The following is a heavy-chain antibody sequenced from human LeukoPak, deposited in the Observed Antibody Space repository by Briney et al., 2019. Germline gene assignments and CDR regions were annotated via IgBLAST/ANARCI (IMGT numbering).Heavy chain of an antibody. J-gene: IGHJ4*02. D-gene: IGHD4-23*01. V-gene: IGHV4-38-2*02. CDR1: GYSISSGYY. Sequence: SETLSLTCTVSGYSISSGYYWGWIRHPPGEGVEWFGRSYHCGSTYYNPSLERRGTISVDTSKNQFSLKLGSVTAADTAVCDCARLAHYGDNDYWGQGTLVAVSS. CDR3: ARLAHYGDNDY. CDR2: SYHCGST.